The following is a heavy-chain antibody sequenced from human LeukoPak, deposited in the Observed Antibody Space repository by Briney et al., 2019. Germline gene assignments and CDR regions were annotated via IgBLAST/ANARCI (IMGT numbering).Heavy chain of an antibody. J-gene: IGHJ6*03. CDR3: ARDLQANFYYYYMDV. CDR1: GGSISSSSYY. CDR2: IYYSGST. D-gene: IGHD4-11*01. V-gene: IGHV4-39*07. Sequence: PSETLSLTCTVSGGSISSSSYYWGWIRQPPGKELEWIGSIYYSGSTYYNPSLKSRVTISVDTSKNQFSLKLSSVTAADTAVYYCARDLQANFYYYYMDVWGKGTTVTVSS.